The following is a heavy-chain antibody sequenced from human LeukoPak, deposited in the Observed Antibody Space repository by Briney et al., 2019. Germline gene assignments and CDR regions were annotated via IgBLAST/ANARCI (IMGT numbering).Heavy chain of an antibody. V-gene: IGHV4-34*01. CDR2: IGRRGNT. D-gene: IGHD3-10*01. CDR1: GGSLSGRY. J-gene: IGHJ4*02. Sequence: SETLSLTCAVYGGSLSGRYWSWFRQPPGKGLEWIGQIGRRGNTNYTPSLKSRVTISVDTSKNQLSLKLSTVTAADTALYYCARHGEYYFDYWGQGTLVTVSS. CDR3: ARHGEYYFDY.